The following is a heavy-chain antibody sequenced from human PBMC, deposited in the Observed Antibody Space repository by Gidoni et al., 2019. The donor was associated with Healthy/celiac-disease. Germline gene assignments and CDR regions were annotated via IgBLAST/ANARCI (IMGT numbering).Heavy chain of an antibody. Sequence: EVQLVESGGGLVQPGGSLRLSCAASGFTVSSTYMRWVRQAPGKGLAWVSVIYSGGSTYYADSVKGRFTISRDNSKNTLYLQMNSLRAEDTAVYYCARESPVIVATIGHHWFDPWGQGTLVTVSS. V-gene: IGHV3-66*02. CDR3: ARESPVIVATIGHHWFDP. J-gene: IGHJ5*02. CDR1: GFTVSSTY. D-gene: IGHD5-12*01. CDR2: IYSGGST.